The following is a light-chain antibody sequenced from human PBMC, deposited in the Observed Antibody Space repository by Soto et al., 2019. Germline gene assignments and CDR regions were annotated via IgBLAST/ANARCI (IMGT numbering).Light chain of an antibody. V-gene: IGKV1-39*01. CDR3: PQSFTNPKT. CDR1: QGISNF. CDR2: AAS. Sequence: DIQMTQSPSSLSASVGDRVTITCRASQGISNFLNWYQNKPGEAPKVLCYAASSLQTGVPSRFTGRGSGPVFTLTIHSLQPEDFATCFCPQSFTNPKTFGQRTEVDIK. J-gene: IGKJ1*01.